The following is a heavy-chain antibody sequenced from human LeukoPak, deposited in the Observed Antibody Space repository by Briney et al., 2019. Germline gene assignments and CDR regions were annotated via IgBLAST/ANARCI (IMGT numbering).Heavy chain of an antibody. Sequence: GGSLRLSCAASGFTFSSYGVHWVRQAPGKGLEWVAVISYDGSNKYYADSVKGRFTISRDNSKNTLYLQMNSLRAEDTAVYYCAKDPHYCSSTSCYRRHYYYYYGMDVWGQGTTVTVSS. J-gene: IGHJ6*02. CDR3: AKDPHYCSSTSCYRRHYYYYYGMDV. CDR2: ISYDGSNK. CDR1: GFTFSSYG. V-gene: IGHV3-30*18. D-gene: IGHD2-2*02.